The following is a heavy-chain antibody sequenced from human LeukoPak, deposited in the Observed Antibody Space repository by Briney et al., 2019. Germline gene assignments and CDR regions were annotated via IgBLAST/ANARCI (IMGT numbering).Heavy chain of an antibody. D-gene: IGHD2-2*01. CDR1: GSTFNYFS. J-gene: IGHJ4*02. CDR2: ISNTGDTI. V-gene: IGHV3-48*01. Sequence: PGGSLRLSCAASGSTFNYFSMNWVRQAPGKGLEWLLYISNTGDTIYYADSVKGRFAIARDNAKDTLYLQMSGLRAEDTAVYYCAKEAQGCSITSCYFDSWGQGALVTVSS. CDR3: AKEAQGCSITSCYFDS.